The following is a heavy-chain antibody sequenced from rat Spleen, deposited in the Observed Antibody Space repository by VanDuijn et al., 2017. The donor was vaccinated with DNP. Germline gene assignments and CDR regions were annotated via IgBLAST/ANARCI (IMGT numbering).Heavy chain of an antibody. Sequence: QVQLEESGPGLIQPSQTLSLVCTVSGFSLTTYHMHWIRQPSGRGLEWMGVIWTGGGIEYNPVLKSRLSISRDTSKSQVFLQMDSLQTEETAIYFCTRLGDYWGQGVMVTVSS. J-gene: IGHJ2*01. D-gene: IGHD4-6*01. CDR2: IWTGGGI. CDR1: GFSLTTYH. CDR3: TRLGDY. V-gene: IGHV2-43*01.